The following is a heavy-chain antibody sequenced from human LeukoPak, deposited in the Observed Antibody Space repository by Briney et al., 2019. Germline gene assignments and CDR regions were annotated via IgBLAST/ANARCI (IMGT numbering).Heavy chain of an antibody. CDR2: INHSGST. CDR1: GGSFSDFY. D-gene: IGHD1/OR15-1a*01. V-gene: IGHV4-34*01. CDR3: ARGVNNWNIDVFDI. J-gene: IGHJ3*02. Sequence: SETLSLTCAVYGGSFSDFYWNWIRQPPGKGLEWIGEINHSGSTNYSPSLKSRVTISVDTSKNQFSLKLSSVTAAETAVYFCARGVNNWNIDVFDIWGQGTMVTVSS.